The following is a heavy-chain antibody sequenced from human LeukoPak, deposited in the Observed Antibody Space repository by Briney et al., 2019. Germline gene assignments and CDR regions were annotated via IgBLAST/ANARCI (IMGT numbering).Heavy chain of an antibody. J-gene: IGHJ4*02. Sequence: SETLSLTCTVSGGSISSSAYHWGWIRQPPGKGLEWIGSIHIGGSTYYNPSFKSRVTISVDTSKNQFSLKLSSVTAADTAVYYCARVTGYMIEDYFDYWGQGTLVTVSS. CDR3: ARVTGYMIEDYFDY. D-gene: IGHD3-22*01. V-gene: IGHV4-39*07. CDR2: IHIGGST. CDR1: GGSISSSAYH.